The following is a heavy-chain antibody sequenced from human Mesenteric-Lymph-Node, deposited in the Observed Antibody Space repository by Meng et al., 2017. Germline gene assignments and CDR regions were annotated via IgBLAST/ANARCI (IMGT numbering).Heavy chain of an antibody. CDR2: IYHNGST. D-gene: IGHD4-17*01. CDR3: VRTNYGDYNWFDP. J-gene: IGHJ5*02. V-gene: IGHV4-30-2*05. Sequence: QLQLPESGPGLVKPSQTLSLTCAVSSGPIVSTDYSCSWIRRPPGKGLEWIGYIYHNGSTYYNPYFKSRVAISIDTSKNQFSLKLTSVTAADTAVYFCVRTNYGDYNWFDPWGQGTLVTVSS. CDR1: SGPIVSTDYS.